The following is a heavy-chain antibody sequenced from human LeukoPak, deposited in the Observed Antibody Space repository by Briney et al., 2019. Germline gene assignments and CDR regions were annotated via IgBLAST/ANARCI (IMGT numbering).Heavy chain of an antibody. CDR1: GGSISSYY. D-gene: IGHD7-27*01. CDR2: IYYSGST. V-gene: IGHV4-59*01. CDR3: ARSRARQLGMRYFDY. Sequence: SETLSLTCTVSGGSISSYYWSWIRQPPGKGLEWIGYIYYSGSTNYNPSLKSRVTISVDTSKNQFSLKLSSVTAADTAVYYYARSRARQLGMRYFDYWGQGTLVTVSS. J-gene: IGHJ4*02.